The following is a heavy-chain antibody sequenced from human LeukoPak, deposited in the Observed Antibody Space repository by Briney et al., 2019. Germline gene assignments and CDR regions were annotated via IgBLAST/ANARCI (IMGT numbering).Heavy chain of an antibody. V-gene: IGHV4-38-2*01. J-gene: IGHJ4*02. D-gene: IGHD4-17*01. CDR3: TGDYGDYLDY. CDR1: CYSISSGYY. Sequence: PSETLSLTCAVSCYSISSGYYWGWIRQPPGKGLEWIGSIYHSGSTYYNPSLKSRVTISVDTSKNQFSLKLSSVTAANTAVYYCTGDYGDYLDYWNQGPLVTVSS. CDR2: IYHSGST.